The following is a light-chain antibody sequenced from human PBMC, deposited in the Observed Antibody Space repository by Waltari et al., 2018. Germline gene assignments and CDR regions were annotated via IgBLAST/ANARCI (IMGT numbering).Light chain of an antibody. J-gene: IGLJ2*01. Sequence: PGQSITISCTGSSSDVGGYNYDSWYQQHPAKAPKLMISDVNKRPSGVSNRFSGSKSDNPASLTISGLQAEDEAHYYCNSFTSSSTIVFGGGTKLTVL. CDR1: SSDVGGYNY. V-gene: IGLV2-14*03. CDR3: NSFTSSSTIV. CDR2: DVN.